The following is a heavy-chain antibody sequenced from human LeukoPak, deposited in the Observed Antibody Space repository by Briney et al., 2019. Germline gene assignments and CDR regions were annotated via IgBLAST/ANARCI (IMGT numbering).Heavy chain of an antibody. CDR2: INPSSGGT. D-gene: IGHD1-26*01. J-gene: IGHJ4*02. V-gene: IGHV1-2*02. Sequence: ASVKVSCKASGYTFTGYYMHWVRQAPGQGLEWMGWINPSSGGTNYAQKFQGRVTMTRDTSISTAYMELSRLRSDDTAVYYCARLYSGSTLDYWGQGTLVTVSS. CDR3: ARLYSGSTLDY. CDR1: GYTFTGYY.